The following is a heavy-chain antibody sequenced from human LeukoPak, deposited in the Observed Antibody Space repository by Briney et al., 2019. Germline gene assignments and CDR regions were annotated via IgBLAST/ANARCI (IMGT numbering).Heavy chain of an antibody. Sequence: GGSLRLSCAASGFTFSDHYMSWIRQAPGKGLEWVSCISSSSSTIYYADSVKGRFTISRDNAKNSLYLQMNSLRAEDTAVYYCARDQSLDAFDIWGQGTMVTVSS. CDR2: ISSSSSTI. CDR3: ARDQSLDAFDI. V-gene: IGHV3-11*04. CDR1: GFTFSDHY. J-gene: IGHJ3*02.